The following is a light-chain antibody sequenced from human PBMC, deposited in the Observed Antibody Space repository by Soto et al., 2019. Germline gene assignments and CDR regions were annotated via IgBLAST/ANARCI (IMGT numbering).Light chain of an antibody. V-gene: IGLV1-40*01. Sequence: QPVLTQPPSVSGAPGQRVTISCTGSSSNIGAGYDVHWYQQLPGTAPKLLIYGNSNRPSGVPDRFSGSKSGTSASLAITGLQAEEEADYYCQSYDSSLSGSVFGGGTNLTVL. CDR3: QSYDSSLSGSV. J-gene: IGLJ3*02. CDR2: GNS. CDR1: SSNIGAGYD.